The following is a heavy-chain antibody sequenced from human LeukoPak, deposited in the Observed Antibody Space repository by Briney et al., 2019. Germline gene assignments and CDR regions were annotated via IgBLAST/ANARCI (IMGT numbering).Heavy chain of an antibody. V-gene: IGHV1-2*02. Sequence: WASVKVSCKASGDTFTGYYMHWARQAPGQGLEWMGSINPNSDGTNYAQKFQGRVTMTRDTSISTAYMELSRLTSDDTAVYFCAREASSFDIWGQGTMVTVSS. CDR3: AREASSFDI. D-gene: IGHD6-6*01. J-gene: IGHJ3*02. CDR2: INPNSDGT. CDR1: GDTFTGYY.